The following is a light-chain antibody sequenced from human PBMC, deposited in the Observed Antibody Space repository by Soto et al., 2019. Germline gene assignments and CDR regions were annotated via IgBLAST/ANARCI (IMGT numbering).Light chain of an antibody. Sequence: EIVMTQSPASLSVPPGERATLSCRASQSVSTNFAWYLQKPGQAPRLLIYDASNRATGIPARFSGSGSGTDFTLTISSLEPEDFAVYYCQQRSNWPPYTFGQGTKVDIK. CDR2: DAS. V-gene: IGKV3-11*01. CDR1: QSVSTN. CDR3: QQRSNWPPYT. J-gene: IGKJ2*01.